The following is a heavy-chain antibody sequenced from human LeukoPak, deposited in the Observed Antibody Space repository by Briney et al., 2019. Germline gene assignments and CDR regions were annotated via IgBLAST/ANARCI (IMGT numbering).Heavy chain of an antibody. CDR2: IYHSGST. D-gene: IGHD4-23*01. J-gene: IGHJ3*02. CDR1: GYSISSGYY. V-gene: IGHV4-38-2*02. Sequence: PSETLSLTCTVSGYSISSGYYWGWIRQPPGKGLEWIGSIYHSGSTYYNPSLKSRVTISVDTSKNQFSLKLSSVTAADTAVYYCARDLKYGGNSGAFDIWGQGTMVTVSS. CDR3: ARDLKYGGNSGAFDI.